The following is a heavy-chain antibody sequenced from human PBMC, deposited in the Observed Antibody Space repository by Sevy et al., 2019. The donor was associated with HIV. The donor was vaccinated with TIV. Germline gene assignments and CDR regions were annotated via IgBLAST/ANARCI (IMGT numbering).Heavy chain of an antibody. Sequence: SETLSLTCTVSGDSISSYYWSWIRQPPGKGLEWIGYIYYSGSTNYNPSLKSRVTISKDTSKNQVSLKLTSVTAADTAVYYCARGRPDYYYGMDVWGQGTMVTVSS. CDR2: IYYSGST. J-gene: IGHJ6*02. V-gene: IGHV4-59*01. CDR3: ARGRPDYYYGMDV. CDR1: GDSISSYY.